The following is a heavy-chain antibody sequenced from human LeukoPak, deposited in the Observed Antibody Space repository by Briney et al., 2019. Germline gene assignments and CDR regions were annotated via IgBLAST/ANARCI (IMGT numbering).Heavy chain of an antibody. J-gene: IGHJ4*02. Sequence: PGGSLRLSCAASGFIFSSYGMSWVRQAPGKGLEWVSAISGSGGSTYYADSVKGRFTISRDNSKNTLYLQMNNLGAEDTAVYYCAKTRGSGPFDYWGQGTLVTVSS. CDR2: ISGSGGST. D-gene: IGHD3-10*01. CDR3: AKTRGSGPFDY. CDR1: GFIFSSYG. V-gene: IGHV3-23*01.